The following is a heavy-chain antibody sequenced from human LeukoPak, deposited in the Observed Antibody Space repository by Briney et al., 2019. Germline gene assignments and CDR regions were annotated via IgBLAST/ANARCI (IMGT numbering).Heavy chain of an antibody. D-gene: IGHD1-7*01. CDR3: ARQTGTLDFDY. Sequence: SGGSLRLSCAASGFTFSSHGMHWVRQAPGKGLEWVAVIWYDGSKEFYANSVKGRFAVSRDNSKNTLYLQMASLRAEDTAVYYCARQTGTLDFDYWGQGTLVTVSS. CDR2: IWYDGSKE. V-gene: IGHV3-33*01. CDR1: GFTFSSHG. J-gene: IGHJ4*02.